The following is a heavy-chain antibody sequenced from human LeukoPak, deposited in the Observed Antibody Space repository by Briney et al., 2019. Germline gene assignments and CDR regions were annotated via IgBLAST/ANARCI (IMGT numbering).Heavy chain of an antibody. CDR3: AREYHDSTDNWFDP. CDR2: IYYSGST. CDR1: GGSISSGDYY. J-gene: IGHJ5*02. V-gene: IGHV4-30-4*01. Sequence: PSQTLSLTCTVSGGSISSGDYYWSWIRQPPGTGLEWIGYIYYSGSTYYNPSLKSRVTISVDTSKNQFSLKLSSVTAADTAVYYCAREYHDSTDNWFDPWGQGTLVTVSS. D-gene: IGHD3-22*01.